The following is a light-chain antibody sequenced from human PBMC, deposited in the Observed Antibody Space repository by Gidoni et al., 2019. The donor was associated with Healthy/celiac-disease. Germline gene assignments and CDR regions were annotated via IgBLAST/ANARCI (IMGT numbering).Light chain of an antibody. CDR2: AAS. J-gene: IGKJ2*01. CDR1: QSISSY. CDR3: QQSYSTPRMYT. V-gene: IGKV1-39*01. Sequence: DIQMTQSPSSLSASVGDRVTITCRASQSISSYLNWYQQKPGKAPKLLIYAASSLQSGVPSRFSGSGSGTDFTLTISSLQPEDVATYYCQQSYSTPRMYTFXQXTKLEIK.